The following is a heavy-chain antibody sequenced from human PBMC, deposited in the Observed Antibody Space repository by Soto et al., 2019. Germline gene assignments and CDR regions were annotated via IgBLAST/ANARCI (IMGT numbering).Heavy chain of an antibody. D-gene: IGHD6-19*01. CDR1: GFTFNNYA. J-gene: IGHJ5*02. V-gene: IGHV3-23*01. CDR3: AKQRWLDP. Sequence: LRLSCAASGFTFNNYAMSWVRQAPGKGLEWVSSISGSGDSTNYADSVKGRFTISRDNSKNKLYLQMNRLRAEDTAVYYCAKQRWLDPWGQGTLVTVSS. CDR2: ISGSGDST.